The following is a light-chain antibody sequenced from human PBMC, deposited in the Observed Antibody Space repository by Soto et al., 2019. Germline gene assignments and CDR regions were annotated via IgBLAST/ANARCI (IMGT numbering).Light chain of an antibody. CDR1: ESIGSH. Sequence: EIVMTQSPATLSVSPGEGATLSCRASESIGSHLAWYQQKPDQAPRLLIYETSTRATGISARFSGSGSRTEFTLTISSLQSEDFTVYCCQQYHYRWTFGQGTRVDIK. V-gene: IGKV3-15*01. CDR2: ETS. J-gene: IGKJ1*01. CDR3: QQYHYRWT.